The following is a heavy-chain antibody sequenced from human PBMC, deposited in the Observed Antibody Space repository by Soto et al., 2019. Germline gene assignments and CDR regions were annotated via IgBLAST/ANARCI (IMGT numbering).Heavy chain of an antibody. CDR2: MNSDGSII. D-gene: IGHD2-15*01. Sequence: GGSKSVSWVVAEVTCSSSVMHWVRQGPGKGLVWVSRMNSDGSIINYADSVKGRFTTSRDNAKNMLYLQMNSLRAEDTALYYCVPRWSEYWGQGILVTVSS. CDR1: EVTCSSSV. J-gene: IGHJ4*02. V-gene: IGHV3-74*01. CDR3: VPRWSEY.